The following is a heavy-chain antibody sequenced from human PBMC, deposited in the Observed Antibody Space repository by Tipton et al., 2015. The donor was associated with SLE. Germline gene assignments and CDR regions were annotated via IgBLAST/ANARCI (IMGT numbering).Heavy chain of an antibody. Sequence: SLRLSCAASGFTFSSYAMHWVRQAPGKGLEWVAVISYDGSNKYYADSVKGRFTISRDNSKNTLYLQMNSLRAEDTAVYYCARSTGDWAFDIWGQGTMATVSS. D-gene: IGHD7-27*01. CDR1: GFTFSSYA. CDR2: ISYDGSNK. CDR3: ARSTGDWAFDI. J-gene: IGHJ3*02. V-gene: IGHV3-30*14.